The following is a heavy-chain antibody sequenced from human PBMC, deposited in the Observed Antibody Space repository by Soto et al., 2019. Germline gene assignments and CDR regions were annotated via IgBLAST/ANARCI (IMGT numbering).Heavy chain of an antibody. V-gene: IGHV3-11*01. D-gene: IGHD6-13*01. CDR1: GFTFSDYY. Sequence: GGSLRLSCAASGFTFSDYYMSWIRQAPGKGLEWVSYISSSGTTIYYADSVKGRFTISRDNAKNSLYLQMNSLRAEDTAVYYCARPVAAGKTLFDFWGQGTLVTVSS. CDR2: ISSSGTTI. CDR3: ARPVAAGKTLFDF. J-gene: IGHJ4*02.